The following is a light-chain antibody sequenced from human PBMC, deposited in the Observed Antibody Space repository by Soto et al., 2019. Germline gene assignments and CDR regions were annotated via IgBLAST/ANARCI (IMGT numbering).Light chain of an antibody. CDR2: DAS. CDR1: QSVSSY. V-gene: IGKV3-11*01. J-gene: IGKJ4*01. Sequence: EIVLTQSPATLSLSPGERATLSCRASQSVSSYLAWYQQKPGQAPRLLTYDASNRATGIPARFSGSRSGTDFTLTISSLETEDFAVYYCQQRSNWPPLTFGGGTKVETK. CDR3: QQRSNWPPLT.